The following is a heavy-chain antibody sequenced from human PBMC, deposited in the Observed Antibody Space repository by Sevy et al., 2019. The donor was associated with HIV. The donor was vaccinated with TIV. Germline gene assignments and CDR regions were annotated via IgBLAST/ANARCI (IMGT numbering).Heavy chain of an antibody. V-gene: IGHV3-30*02. Sequence: GVSLRLSCAASGFTFSSYGMHWVRQAPGKGLEWVAFIRYDGSNKYYADSVKGRFTISRDNSKNTLYLQMNSLRAEDTAVYYCAKRRELERRLDYFDYWGQGTLVTVSS. CDR1: GFTFSSYG. J-gene: IGHJ4*02. CDR2: IRYDGSNK. D-gene: IGHD1-1*01. CDR3: AKRRELERRLDYFDY.